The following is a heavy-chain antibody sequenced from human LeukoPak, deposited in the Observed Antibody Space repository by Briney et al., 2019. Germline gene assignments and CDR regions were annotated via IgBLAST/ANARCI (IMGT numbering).Heavy chain of an antibody. CDR3: ARGYYHDSK. J-gene: IGHJ4*02. Sequence: SETLSLTCTVSGGSLTTDNWWTWVRQPPGKGLEWIGEIHHSGSTNYNPSHKSRVNISVDKSKNQFSLKLTSVTAADTAVYYCARGYYHDSKWGQGILVTVSS. V-gene: IGHV4-4*02. CDR1: GGSLTTDNW. CDR2: IHHSGST. D-gene: IGHD3-22*01.